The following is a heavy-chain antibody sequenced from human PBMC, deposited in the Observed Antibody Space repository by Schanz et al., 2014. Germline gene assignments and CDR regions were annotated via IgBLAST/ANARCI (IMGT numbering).Heavy chain of an antibody. V-gene: IGHV3-23*04. D-gene: IGHD3-16*01. CDR2: ISSGGGTT. CDR1: GFPFSTYA. J-gene: IGHJ3*01. Sequence: VQLVESGGSVVQPGRSLRLSCAASGFPFSTYAMNWVRQAPGKGLEWVSSISSGGGTTYYAASVRGRFTISRDNSKNTVYLQMNSLRSEDTAVYYCTRDRGALINHNDALDLWGQGTMVSVSS. CDR3: TRDRGALINHNDALDL.